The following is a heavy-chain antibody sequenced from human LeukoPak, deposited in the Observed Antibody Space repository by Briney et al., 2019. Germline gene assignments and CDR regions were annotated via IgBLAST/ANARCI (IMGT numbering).Heavy chain of an antibody. CDR3: AKEGSNGDFDY. D-gene: IGHD1-26*01. CDR1: GFTFSSYD. J-gene: IGHJ4*02. Sequence: PGRSLRLSCAASGFTFSSYDMHWVRQAPGKGLEWVTVISYDGSNKYYGDSVKGRFTISRDNPKNTLYLKMNSLRAEDTAVYYCAKEGSNGDFDYWGQGTLVTVSS. CDR2: ISYDGSNK. V-gene: IGHV3-30*18.